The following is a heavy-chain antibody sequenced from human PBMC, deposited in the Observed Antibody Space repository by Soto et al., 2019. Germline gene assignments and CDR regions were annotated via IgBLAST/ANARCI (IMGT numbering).Heavy chain of an antibody. J-gene: IGHJ4*02. V-gene: IGHV1-8*01. CDR2: MNPKSANT. CDR3: ARSPSWETTVTPYYFDY. CDR1: RYTFISYD. D-gene: IGHD4-4*01. Sequence: QVQLVQSGAEVKKPGASVKVSCKASRYTFISYDITWVRQATGQGLEWMGWMNPKSANTGYAQNFQGRVTMTRNTSIRTAYMELSSLRSEDTAVYYCARSPSWETTVTPYYFDYWGQGTLVTVSS.